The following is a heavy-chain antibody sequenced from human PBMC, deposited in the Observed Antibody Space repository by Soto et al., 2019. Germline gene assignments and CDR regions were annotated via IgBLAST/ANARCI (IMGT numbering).Heavy chain of an antibody. D-gene: IGHD5-12*01. CDR2: IIPIFGTA. CDR1: GGTFSSYA. Sequence: ASVKVSCKASGGTFSSYAISWVRQAPGQGLEWMGGIIPIFGTANYAQKFQGRVTITADKSTSTAYMELSSLRSEDTAVYYCARDSVEMATITTGFDYWGQGTLVTVSS. CDR3: ARDSVEMATITTGFDY. V-gene: IGHV1-69*06. J-gene: IGHJ4*02.